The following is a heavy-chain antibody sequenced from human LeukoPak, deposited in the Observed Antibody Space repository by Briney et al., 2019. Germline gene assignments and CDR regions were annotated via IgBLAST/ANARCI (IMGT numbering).Heavy chain of an antibody. J-gene: IGHJ4*02. CDR3: ARARFKGRFDY. CDR2: IKQDGSEK. Sequence: GGSLRLSCAASGFTFSSYWMSWVRQAPGKGLELVANIKQDGSEKYYVDSVKGRFTISRDNAKNSLYLQMNSLRAEDTAVYYCARARFKGRFDYWGQGTLVTVSS. CDR1: GFTFSSYW. V-gene: IGHV3-7*01.